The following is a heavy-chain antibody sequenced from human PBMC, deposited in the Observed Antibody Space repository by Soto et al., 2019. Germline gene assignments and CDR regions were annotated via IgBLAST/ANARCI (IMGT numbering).Heavy chain of an antibody. D-gene: IGHD6-6*01. Sequence: GGSLRLSCAASGFTFSNAWMSWVRQAPGKGLEWVGRIKSKTDGGTTDYAAPVKGRFTISRDDSKNTLYLQMNSLKTEDTAVYYCTTDQDLASDSSSHFYYWGQGTLVTVSS. V-gene: IGHV3-15*01. CDR1: GFTFSNAW. CDR2: IKSKTDGGTT. J-gene: IGHJ4*02. CDR3: TTDQDLASDSSSHFYY.